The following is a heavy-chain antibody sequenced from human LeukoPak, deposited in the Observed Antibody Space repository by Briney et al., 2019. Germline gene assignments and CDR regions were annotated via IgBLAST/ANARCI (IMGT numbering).Heavy chain of an antibody. CDR3: AKFDY. J-gene: IGHJ4*02. CDR2: ISAGGST. CDR1: GFTFSSYA. Sequence: GGSLGLSCAASGFTFSSYAMNWVRQAPGKGLEWVSGISAGGSTTYADSVKGRFTISRDNSQNTLYLQMNSLRAEDTALYHCAKFDYWGQGTLVTVSS. V-gene: IGHV3-23*01.